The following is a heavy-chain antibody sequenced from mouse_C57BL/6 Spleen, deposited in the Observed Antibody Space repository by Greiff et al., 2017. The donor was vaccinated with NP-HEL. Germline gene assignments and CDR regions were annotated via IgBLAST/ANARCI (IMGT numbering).Heavy chain of an antibody. CDR3: ARLSDGAWFAY. CDR2: LWSDGST. J-gene: IGHJ3*01. V-gene: IGHV2-6*03. Sequence: VKLQESGPGLVAPSQSLSITCTVSGFSLTSYGVHWVRQPPGKGLEWLVVLWSDGSTTYNSALKSRLSISKDNSKSQVFLKRNSLQTDDTAMYYCARLSDGAWFAYWGKGTLVTVSA. CDR1: GFSLTSYG.